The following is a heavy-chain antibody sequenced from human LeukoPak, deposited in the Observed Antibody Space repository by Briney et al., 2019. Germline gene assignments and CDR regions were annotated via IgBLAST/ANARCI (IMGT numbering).Heavy chain of an antibody. D-gene: IGHD5-12*01. CDR3: ARDLRDSGYVTFDY. CDR2: IYSGGST. Sequence: GGSLRLSCAASGFTVSSNYMRWVRQAPGKGLEWVSVIYSGGSTYYADSVKGRFTISTDNSKNTLYVQMNSLSAEDTAVYYCARDLRDSGYVTFDYWGQGTLVSVSS. J-gene: IGHJ4*02. CDR1: GFTVSSNY. V-gene: IGHV3-66*01.